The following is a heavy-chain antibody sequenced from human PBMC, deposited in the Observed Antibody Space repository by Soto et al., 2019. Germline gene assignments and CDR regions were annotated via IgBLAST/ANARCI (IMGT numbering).Heavy chain of an antibody. Sequence: QVQLVQSGAEVKKPGSSVKVSCKASGGTFSSYAISWVRQAPGQGLEWMGGIIPLFGTANYAQKFQGRVTITADESTSTAYMELSSLRSEDKAVYYCARALGTIFGVVTSYYYYGMDVWGQGTTVTVSS. J-gene: IGHJ6*02. V-gene: IGHV1-69*01. CDR1: GGTFSSYA. CDR3: ARALGTIFGVVTSYYYYGMDV. D-gene: IGHD3-3*01. CDR2: IIPLFGTA.